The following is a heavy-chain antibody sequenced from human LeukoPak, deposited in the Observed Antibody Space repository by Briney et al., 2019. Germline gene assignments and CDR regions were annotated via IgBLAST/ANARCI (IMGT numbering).Heavy chain of an antibody. CDR1: GFTFSSYA. CDR2: ISYDGSNK. V-gene: IGHV3-30-3*01. J-gene: IGHJ4*02. D-gene: IGHD3-10*01. CDR3: ARDPSYYYGSGSYDH. Sequence: PGGSLRLSCAASGFTFSSYAMHWVRQAPGKGLEWVAVISYDGSNKYYADSVKGRFTISRDNAKNSLYLQMNSLRDEDTAVYYCARDPSYYYGSGSYDHWGQGTLVTVSS.